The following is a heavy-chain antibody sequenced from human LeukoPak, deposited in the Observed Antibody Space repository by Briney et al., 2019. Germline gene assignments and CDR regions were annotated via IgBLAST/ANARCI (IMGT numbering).Heavy chain of an antibody. CDR2: IKSKGDGETT. J-gene: IGHJ4*02. D-gene: IGHD3-10*01. Sequence: GGSLRLSCAASGFTFTNAWMTWVRQAPGKGLKWVGRIKSKGDGETTDYASFVKGRFSMSRDDSRATMYLQMYSLEAEDTAVYYCTTDLGATMIRGVIVSWGRGALVTVSS. V-gene: IGHV3-15*05. CDR3: TTDLGATMIRGVIVS. CDR1: GFTFTNAW.